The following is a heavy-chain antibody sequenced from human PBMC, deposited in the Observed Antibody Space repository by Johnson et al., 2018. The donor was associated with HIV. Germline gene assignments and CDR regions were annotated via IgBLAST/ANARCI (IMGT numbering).Heavy chain of an antibody. D-gene: IGHD6-6*01. CDR3: ARERQLESSAFDI. CDR1: GFTVSSYG. J-gene: IGHJ3*02. V-gene: IGHV3-30*02. Sequence: QVQLVESGGGVVQPGGSLRLSCAASGFTVSSYGMHWVRQAPGKGLEWVAYIRYDGSIQYYADSVKGRFTLSRDNAKNSLYLQMNSLRAEDTAVYYCARERQLESSAFDIGGQGKMVTVSS. CDR2: IRYDGSIQ.